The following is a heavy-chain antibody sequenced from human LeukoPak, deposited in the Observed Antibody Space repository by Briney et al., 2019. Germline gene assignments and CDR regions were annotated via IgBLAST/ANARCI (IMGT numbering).Heavy chain of an antibody. Sequence: QPGGSLRLSCAASGFTFSSYDMNWVRQAPGKGLEWLSYIGSSASTIYYADSVKGRFTISTDNAKNSLYLQMNSLRAEDTAVYYCAREGGALYYYGMDVWGQGTTVTVSS. V-gene: IGHV3-48*03. D-gene: IGHD3-16*01. CDR1: GFTFSSYD. CDR3: AREGGALYYYGMDV. CDR2: IGSSASTI. J-gene: IGHJ6*02.